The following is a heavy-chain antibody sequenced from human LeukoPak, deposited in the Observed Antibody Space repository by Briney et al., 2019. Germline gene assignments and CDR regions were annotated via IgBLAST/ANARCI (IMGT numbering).Heavy chain of an antibody. J-gene: IGHJ6*02. CDR3: ARDTPGYYYGMDV. Sequence: SVKVSCKASGGTFSSYAISWVRQAPGQGLEWMGGIIPIFGTANYAQKFQGRVTITADESTSTAYMELNSLRSEDTAVYYCARDTPGYYYGMDVWGQGTTVTVSS. V-gene: IGHV1-69*13. CDR2: IIPIFGTA. CDR1: GGTFSSYA.